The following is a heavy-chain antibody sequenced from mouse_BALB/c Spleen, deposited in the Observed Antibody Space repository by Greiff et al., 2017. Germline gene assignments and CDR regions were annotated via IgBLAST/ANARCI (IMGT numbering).Heavy chain of an antibody. CDR1: GYTFTDYY. D-gene: IGHD1-1*01. CDR3: ARGYYGSSYGAY. V-gene: IGHV1-77*01. CDR2: IYPGSGNT. J-gene: IGHJ3*01. Sequence: QVQLQQSGAELARPGASVKLSCKASGYTFTDYYINWVKQRTGQGLEWIGEIYPGSGNTYYNEKFKGKATLTADKSSSTAYMQLSSLTSEDSAVYFCARGYYGSSYGAYWGQGTLVTVSA.